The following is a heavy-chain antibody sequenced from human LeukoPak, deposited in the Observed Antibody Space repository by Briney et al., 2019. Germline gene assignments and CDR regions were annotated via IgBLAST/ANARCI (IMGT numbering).Heavy chain of an antibody. CDR2: INTNNGGT. CDR3: ARDSGEVPDY. V-gene: IGHV1-2*02. Sequence: GAAVKVSCKSSGYTFTGYYMHWVRQAPGQGLEWRGWINTNNGGTKYAQNFQCRVTMTRDTSISTAYMELDRLRFDDTAVYYCARDSGEVPDYWGQGTLVTVSS. D-gene: IGHD3-10*01. J-gene: IGHJ4*02. CDR1: GYTFTGYY.